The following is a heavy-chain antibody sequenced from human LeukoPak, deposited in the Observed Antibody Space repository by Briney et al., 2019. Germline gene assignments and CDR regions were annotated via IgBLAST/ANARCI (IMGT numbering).Heavy chain of an antibody. CDR1: GYSISSGYY. D-gene: IGHD6-13*01. Sequence: KTSETLSLTCAVSGYSISSGYYWGWIRQPPGKGLEWIGSIYHSGSTYYNPSLKSRVTIAVDTSKNQFSLKVSSVTAADTAVYYCARQGTYSSSWSSFDYWGQGTLVTVSS. J-gene: IGHJ4*02. CDR2: IYHSGST. V-gene: IGHV4-38-2*01. CDR3: ARQGTYSSSWSSFDY.